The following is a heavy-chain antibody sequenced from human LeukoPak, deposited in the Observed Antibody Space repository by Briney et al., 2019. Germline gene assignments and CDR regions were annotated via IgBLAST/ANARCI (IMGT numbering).Heavy chain of an antibody. V-gene: IGHV1-46*01. CDR3: ARAPSWNYDYYYMDV. Sequence: AAVKVSCKASGYTFTSYYMHWGRQAPGQGLEWMGIINPSGGSTSYAQKFQGRVTIIRNTSISTAYMELSSLRSEDTAVYYCARAPSWNYDYYYMDVWGKGTTVTVSS. J-gene: IGHJ6*03. D-gene: IGHD2-2*01. CDR2: INPSGGST. CDR1: GYTFTSYY.